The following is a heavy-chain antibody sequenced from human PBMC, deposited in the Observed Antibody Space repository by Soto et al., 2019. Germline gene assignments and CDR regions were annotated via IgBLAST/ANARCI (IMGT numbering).Heavy chain of an antibody. V-gene: IGHV3-9*01. CDR1: GFTFDDYA. Sequence: EVQLVESGGGLVQPGRSLRLSCAASGFTFDDYAMHWVRQAPGKGLEWVSGISWNSGSIGYADSVKGRFTISRDNAKNSLHLQTNSLRAEYTALYYCAKDRVSSSWYGDWDCWGQGTLVTVSS. D-gene: IGHD6-13*01. CDR2: ISWNSGSI. J-gene: IGHJ4*02. CDR3: AKDRVSSSWYGDWDC.